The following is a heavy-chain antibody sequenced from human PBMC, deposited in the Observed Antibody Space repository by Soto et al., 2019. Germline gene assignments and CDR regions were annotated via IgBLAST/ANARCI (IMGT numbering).Heavy chain of an antibody. CDR3: AKGWLYGAGMGV. CDR2: MSGRGETR. V-gene: IGHV3-23*01. J-gene: IGHJ6*02. CDR1: GFTFADYA. D-gene: IGHD3-22*01. Sequence: EVQLLESGGGLVQPGGSLRLSCAASGFTFADYALSWVRQAPGKGLEWVSTMSGRGETRYYADSVKGRFTVSRDNSKKTLFLQMNNLRAEDTAIYYCAKGWLYGAGMGVWGQGTTVTVSS.